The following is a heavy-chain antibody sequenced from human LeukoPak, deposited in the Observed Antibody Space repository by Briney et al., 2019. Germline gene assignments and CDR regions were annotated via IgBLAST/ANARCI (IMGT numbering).Heavy chain of an antibody. Sequence: GGSLRLSCAASGFTFSRFWMNWIRQAPGKGPEWVANIDQDGREKHYVGAVRGRFTISRDNAKKTLYLQMNSLRAGDTAVYYCTTGQFFGETWGQGTLVAVSS. J-gene: IGHJ4*02. D-gene: IGHD3-10*01. CDR2: IDQDGREK. CDR3: TTGQFFGET. CDR1: GFTFSRFW. V-gene: IGHV3-7*01.